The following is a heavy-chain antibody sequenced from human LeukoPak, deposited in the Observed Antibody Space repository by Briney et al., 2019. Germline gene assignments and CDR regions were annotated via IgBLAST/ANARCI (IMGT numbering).Heavy chain of an antibody. Sequence: PGGSLRLSCAASRFTFSTYDMHWVRQAPGKGLEWVAFIQYDGSNKYYADSVKGRFTISRDNSKNTLYLQMNSLRAEDTAVYYCAKGGARYNLIPALDYWGQGTLVTVSS. V-gene: IGHV3-30*02. CDR1: RFTFSTYD. J-gene: IGHJ4*02. CDR2: IQYDGSNK. CDR3: AKGGARYNLIPALDY. D-gene: IGHD1-14*01.